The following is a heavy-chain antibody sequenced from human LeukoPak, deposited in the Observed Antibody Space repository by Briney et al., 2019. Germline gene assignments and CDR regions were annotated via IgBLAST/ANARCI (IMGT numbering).Heavy chain of an antibody. CDR3: ARVPKVGAIRLDY. CDR1: GYAFSNYY. V-gene: IGHV1-46*01. J-gene: IGHJ4*02. CDR2: INPSGGSP. Sequence: ASVEVSCKAFGYAFSNYYIHWVRQAPGQGLEWMGFINPSGGSPSYAQKFQGRVTMTWDTSPSTVHMDLNSLTSEDTALYYCARVPKVGAIRLDYCGQGTLVTVSS. D-gene: IGHD1-26*01.